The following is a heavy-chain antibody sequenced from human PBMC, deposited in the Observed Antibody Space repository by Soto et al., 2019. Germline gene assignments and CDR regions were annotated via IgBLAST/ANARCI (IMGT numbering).Heavy chain of an antibody. CDR1: GFTFSSYA. D-gene: IGHD5-18*01. CDR2: ISGSGGST. J-gene: IGHJ4*02. V-gene: IGHV3-23*01. Sequence: EVQLLESGGGLVQPGGSLRLSCAASGFTFSSYAMSWVHQAPGKGLEWVSAISGSGGSTYYADSVKGRFTISRDNSKNTLYLQMNSLRAEDTAVYYCAKDLRYGYGSLSDYWGQGTLVTVSS. CDR3: AKDLRYGYGSLSDY.